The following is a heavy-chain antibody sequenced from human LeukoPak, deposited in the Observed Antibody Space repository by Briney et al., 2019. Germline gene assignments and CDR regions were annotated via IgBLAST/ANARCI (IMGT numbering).Heavy chain of an antibody. CDR3: AKGGVYYYYMDV. Sequence: LTGGSLRLSCVVSGFTFTTYWMSWVRQTPRKGLEWVANIEHDGREIYYVDSVKGRFTISRDNAKNSLYLQMNSPRAEDTAVYYCAKGGVYYYYMDVWGKGTTVTVSS. CDR1: GFTFTTYW. CDR2: IEHDGREI. V-gene: IGHV3-7*03. D-gene: IGHD5-12*01. J-gene: IGHJ6*03.